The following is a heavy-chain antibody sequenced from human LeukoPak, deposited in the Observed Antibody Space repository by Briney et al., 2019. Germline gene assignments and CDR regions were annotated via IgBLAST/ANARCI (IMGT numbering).Heavy chain of an antibody. V-gene: IGHV3-7*01. J-gene: IGHJ6*02. CDR2: IKQDGSEK. D-gene: IGHD3-10*01. Sequence: GGSLRLSCAASGITFSSYWMSWVRQAPGKGLEWVANIKQDGSEKYYVDSVKGRFTISRDNAKNSLYLQMNSLRAEDTAVYYCARECTMVPFYGMDVWGQGTTVTVSS. CDR3: ARECTMVPFYGMDV. CDR1: GITFSSYW.